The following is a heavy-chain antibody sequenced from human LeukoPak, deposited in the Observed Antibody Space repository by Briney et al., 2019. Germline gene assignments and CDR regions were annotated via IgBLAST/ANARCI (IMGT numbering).Heavy chain of an antibody. V-gene: IGHV3-30*18. J-gene: IGHJ4*02. CDR2: ISYDGSNK. CDR1: GFTFSSYG. CDR3: AKDHLAVAGTSFDY. Sequence: GGSLRLSCAASGFTFSSYGMHWVRQAPGKGLEWVAVISYDGSNKYYADSVKGRFTISRDNSKNTLYLQMNSLRAEDTAVYYCAKDHLAVAGTSFDYWGQGTLVTVSS. D-gene: IGHD6-19*01.